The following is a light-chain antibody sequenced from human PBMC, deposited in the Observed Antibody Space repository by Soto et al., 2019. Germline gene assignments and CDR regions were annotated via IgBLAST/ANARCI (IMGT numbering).Light chain of an antibody. CDR1: SSDVGGYDY. J-gene: IGLJ1*01. CDR3: SSYAGRTLYV. CDR2: EVT. Sequence: QSVLTQPPSASGSPGQSVTISCTGTSSDVGGYDYVSWYQQRPGKAPKLLIHEVTKRPSGVPDRFSGSKSGNTASLTVSGLQAEDEADSYCSSYAGRTLYVFGPGTKVTVL. V-gene: IGLV2-8*01.